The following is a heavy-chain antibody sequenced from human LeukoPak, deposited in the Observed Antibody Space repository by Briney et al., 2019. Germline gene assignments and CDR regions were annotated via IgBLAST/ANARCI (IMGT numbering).Heavy chain of an antibody. D-gene: IGHD6-19*01. CDR1: GFTFSSYA. Sequence: GGSLRLSCAASGFTFSSYAMSWVRHAPGKGLECVSAISGSGGSTYYAESVKGRFTISRDNSKNTLYLQMNSLRAEDTAVYYCAKDDHGGSGWRDYFDYWGQGTLVTVSS. CDR3: AKDDHGGSGWRDYFDY. V-gene: IGHV3-23*01. CDR2: ISGSGGST. J-gene: IGHJ4*02.